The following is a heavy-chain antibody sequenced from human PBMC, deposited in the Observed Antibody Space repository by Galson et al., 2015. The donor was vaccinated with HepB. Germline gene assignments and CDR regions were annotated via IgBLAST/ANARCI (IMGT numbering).Heavy chain of an antibody. CDR3: ARDEVGSGSYYAGYYYYGMDV. D-gene: IGHD1-26*01. CDR2: ISAYNGNT. J-gene: IGHJ6*02. CDR1: GYTFTSYG. Sequence: SVKVSCKASGYTFTSYGISWVRQAPGQGLEWMGWISAYNGNTNYAQKLQGRVTMTTDTSTSTAYMELRSLRSDDTAVYYCARDEVGSGSYYAGYYYYGMDVWGQGTTVTVSS. V-gene: IGHV1-18*04.